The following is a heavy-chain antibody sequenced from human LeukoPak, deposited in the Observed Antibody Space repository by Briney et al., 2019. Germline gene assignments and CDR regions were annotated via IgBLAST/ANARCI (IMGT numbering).Heavy chain of an antibody. Sequence: PEALSVTCTVSGGSLYSSRYHWGWLGPPPRKGLEWIGNIYYSDSTYYTPSLKSRVTISDDTTKNHYSLRLSSVTAADTALYYCARPMTTDANFDYWGQGTLVTVSS. CDR1: GGSLYSSRYH. V-gene: IGHV4-39*02. D-gene: IGHD4-11*01. CDR2: IYYSDST. J-gene: IGHJ4*02. CDR3: ARPMTTDANFDY.